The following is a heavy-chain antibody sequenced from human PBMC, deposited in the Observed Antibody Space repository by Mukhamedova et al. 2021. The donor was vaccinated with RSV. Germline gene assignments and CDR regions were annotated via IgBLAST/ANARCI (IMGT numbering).Heavy chain of an antibody. D-gene: IGHD6-13*01. V-gene: IGHV1-2*02. J-gene: IGHJ4*02. CDR2: GGT. CDR3: AREQKGQIAEDIRYFDN. Sequence: GGTSYAQKFQGRVTLTRDTSISTAYMELSRLTYDDTAVYYCAREQKGQIAEDIRYFDNWGQGTLATVSS.